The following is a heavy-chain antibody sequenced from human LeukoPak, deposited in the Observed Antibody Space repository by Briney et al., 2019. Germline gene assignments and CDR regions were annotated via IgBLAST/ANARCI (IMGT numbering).Heavy chain of an antibody. D-gene: IGHD2-21*02. CDR3: AKGKGPTANWYFDV. V-gene: IGHV3-23*01. CDR2: IGGGPGNT. CDR1: GFSFSSYA. Sequence: GGSLRLSCAASGFSFSSYAMSWVRQAPGKGLEWVSVIGGGPGNTYYIDSVKGRFTISRDNSKNTLYLHLNSLRAEDTAVYYCAKGKGPTANWYFDVWGRGTLVTVSS. J-gene: IGHJ2*01.